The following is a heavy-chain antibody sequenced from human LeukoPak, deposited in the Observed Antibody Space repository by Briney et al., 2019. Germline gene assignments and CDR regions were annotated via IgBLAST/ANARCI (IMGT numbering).Heavy chain of an antibody. CDR2: STHTGST. CDR1: GGSFRGHY. D-gene: IGHD2-2*01. V-gene: IGHV4-34*01. Sequence: MTSETLSLTCAVYGGSFRGHYWTWIRQAPGKGLEWIGESTHTGSTNYNPSLKSRVTISVDTSKNQFSLKLTSVSAADTAVYHCARGRTGAAALDFWGPGTLVTVSS. CDR3: ARGRTGAAALDF. J-gene: IGHJ4*02.